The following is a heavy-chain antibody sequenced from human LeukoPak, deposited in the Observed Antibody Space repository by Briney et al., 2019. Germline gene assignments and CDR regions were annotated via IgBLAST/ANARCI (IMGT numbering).Heavy chain of an antibody. CDR1: GYTFTSYG. CDR3: ARGGLVVVVAATPSTTPGLLYWLDP. CDR2: ISAYNGNT. J-gene: IGHJ5*02. V-gene: IGHV1-18*01. Sequence: ASVKVSCKASGYTFTSYGISWVRQAPGQGLEWMGWISAYNGNTKYSQKVLGRVTMTTDTSTSTAYMELRSLRSDDTAVYYCARGGLVVVVAATPSTTPGLLYWLDPWGQGTLVSVSS. D-gene: IGHD2-15*01.